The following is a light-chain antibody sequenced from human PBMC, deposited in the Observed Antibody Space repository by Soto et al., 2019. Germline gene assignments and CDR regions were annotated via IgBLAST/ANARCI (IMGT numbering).Light chain of an antibody. CDR2: YDT. V-gene: IGLV3-21*04. CDR1: NIGSKS. CDR3: QMWDSSSDVV. Sequence: SYELTQPPSVSVAPGKTATITCGGNNIGSKSVHWYQQKPGQAPVLVISYDTDRPSGIPERFSGSNSGITATLTISRVEAGDDADYYCQMWDSSSDVVFGGGTKLTVL. J-gene: IGLJ2*01.